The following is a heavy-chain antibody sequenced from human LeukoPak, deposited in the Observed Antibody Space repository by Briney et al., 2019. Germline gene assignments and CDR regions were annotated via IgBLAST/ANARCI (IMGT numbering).Heavy chain of an antibody. V-gene: IGHV4-39*01. D-gene: IGHD3-10*01. Sequence: PSETLSLTCTVSGGSISSSSYYWGWIRQPPGKGLEWIGSCNYLGSTYYNPSLKSRVTISVDTSKNQFSLKLSSVTAADTAVYYCAKVLWFGEFRGRGGNWFDPWGQGTLVTASS. CDR1: GGSISSSSYY. CDR2: CNYLGST. J-gene: IGHJ5*02. CDR3: AKVLWFGEFRGRGGNWFDP.